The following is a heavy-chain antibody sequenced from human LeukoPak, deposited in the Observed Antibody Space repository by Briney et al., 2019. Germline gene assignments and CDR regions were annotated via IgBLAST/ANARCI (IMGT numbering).Heavy chain of an antibody. Sequence: SETLSLTCTVSGGSISSGSYYWSWIRQPAGKGLEWIGRIYTSGSTNYNPSLKSRVTISVDTSKNQFSLKLSSVTAADTAVYYCARTDCSSTSCYNRPYYYYMDVWGEGTTVTVSS. J-gene: IGHJ6*03. V-gene: IGHV4-61*02. CDR2: IYTSGST. CDR3: ARTDCSSTSCYNRPYYYYMDV. CDR1: GGSISSGSYY. D-gene: IGHD2-2*02.